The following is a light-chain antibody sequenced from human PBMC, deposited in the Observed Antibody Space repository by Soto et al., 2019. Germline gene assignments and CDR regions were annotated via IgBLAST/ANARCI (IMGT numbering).Light chain of an antibody. CDR3: CSYAGSSIFYV. Sequence: QSALTQPASVSGSPGQSITISCTGTSSDVGSYNLVSWYQQHPGKAPKLMIYEGSKRHSGVSDRFSGSKSGNTASLTVSGLQAEDEGDYYCCSYAGSSIFYVFGSGTKLTVL. CDR1: SSDVGSYNL. V-gene: IGLV2-23*01. CDR2: EGS. J-gene: IGLJ1*01.